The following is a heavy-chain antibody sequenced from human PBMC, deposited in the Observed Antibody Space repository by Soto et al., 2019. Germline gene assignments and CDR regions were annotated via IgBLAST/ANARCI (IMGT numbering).Heavy chain of an antibody. CDR3: ARDSRRYYGSGSNLDY. CDR2: INPNSGGT. J-gene: IGHJ4*02. V-gene: IGHV1-2*04. CDR1: GYTFTGYY. Sequence: VKVSCKASGYTFTGYYMHWVRQAPGRELEWMGWINPNSGGTNYAQKFQGWVTMTRDTSINTAYMELSRLRSDDTAVYYCARDSRRYYGSGSNLDYWGQGTLVTVSS. D-gene: IGHD3-10*01.